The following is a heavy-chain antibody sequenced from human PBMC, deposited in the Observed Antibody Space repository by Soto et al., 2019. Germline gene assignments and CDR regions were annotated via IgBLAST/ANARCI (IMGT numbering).Heavy chain of an antibody. D-gene: IGHD1-7*01. CDR2: IYQTGST. CDR1: GGSFTSNNW. Sequence: SETLSLTCAVSGGSFTSNNWWTWVRQPPGQGLEWIGEIYQTGSTNYSPSLKSRVTISLDKSENQFSLKVTSLTAADTAVYYCASRDPGTSVDYWGQGTLVTVSS. J-gene: IGHJ4*02. V-gene: IGHV4-4*02. CDR3: ASRDPGTSVDY.